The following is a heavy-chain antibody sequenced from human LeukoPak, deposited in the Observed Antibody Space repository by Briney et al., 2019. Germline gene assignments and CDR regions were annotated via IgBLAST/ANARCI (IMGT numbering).Heavy chain of an antibody. CDR3: ARGADNSGSFVILDY. CDR2: INWNGDST. D-gene: IGHD3-10*01. J-gene: IGHJ4*02. CDR1: GFTFDDYG. V-gene: IGHV3-20*04. Sequence: PGGSLRLSCAASGFTFDDYGMSWVRQAPGKGLEWVSNINWNGDSTSYSDSVKGRFTISRDNAKNSLYLQVNSLRAEDTAVYYCARGADNSGSFVILDYWGQGTLVTVSS.